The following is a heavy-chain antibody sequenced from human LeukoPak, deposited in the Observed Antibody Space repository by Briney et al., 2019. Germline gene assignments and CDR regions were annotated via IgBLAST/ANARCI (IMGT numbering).Heavy chain of an antibody. CDR2: ISSSSTYT. Sequence: GGSLRLSCAASGFTFSDYYMTWIRQAPGKGLEWVSYISSSSTYTNYADSVKGRFTISRDNAKNSLYLQMNSLRAEDTAVYYCARVDGSGSYYFVAWGQGTLDAVSS. V-gene: IGHV3-11*05. D-gene: IGHD3-10*01. J-gene: IGHJ4*02. CDR3: ARVDGSGSYYFVA. CDR1: GFTFSDYY.